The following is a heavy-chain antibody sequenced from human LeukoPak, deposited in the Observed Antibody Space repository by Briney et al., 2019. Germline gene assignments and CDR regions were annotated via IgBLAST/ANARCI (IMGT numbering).Heavy chain of an antibody. Sequence: GRSLRLSCAASGFTFSSYAMHWVRQAPGKGLEWVAVISYDGSNKYYADSVKGRFTISRDNSENTLYLQMNSLRAEDTAVYYCARVPTDYGDYNGPMEYWGQGTLVTVSS. CDR2: ISYDGSNK. J-gene: IGHJ4*02. CDR1: GFTFSSYA. D-gene: IGHD4-17*01. V-gene: IGHV3-30-3*01. CDR3: ARVPTDYGDYNGPMEY.